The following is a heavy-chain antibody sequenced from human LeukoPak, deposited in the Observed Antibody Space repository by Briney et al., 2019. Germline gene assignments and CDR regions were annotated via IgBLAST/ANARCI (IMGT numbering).Heavy chain of an antibody. CDR2: MNPNSGNT. Sequence: ASVKVSCKASGGTFSSYAISWVRQAPGQGLEWMGWMNPNSGNTGYAQKFQGRVTMTRNTSISTAYMELSSLRSEDTAVYYCARGTVGGWANWFDPWGQGTLVTVSS. V-gene: IGHV1-8*02. CDR3: ARGTVGGWANWFDP. D-gene: IGHD1-26*01. CDR1: GGTFSSYA. J-gene: IGHJ5*02.